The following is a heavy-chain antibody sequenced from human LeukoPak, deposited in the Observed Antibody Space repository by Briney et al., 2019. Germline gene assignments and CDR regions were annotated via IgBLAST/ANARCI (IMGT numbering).Heavy chain of an antibody. CDR2: IWYDGSNK. D-gene: IGHD5-24*01. CDR3: AKKRDAFDI. Sequence: GGSLRLSCAASGFTFSSNGMHRVRQAPGKGLEWVAVIWYDGSNKYYADSVKGRFTISRDNSKNTLYLHMNSLRAEDTAMYYCAKKRDAFDIWGQGTVVAVSS. V-gene: IGHV3-33*06. CDR1: GFTFSSNG. J-gene: IGHJ3*02.